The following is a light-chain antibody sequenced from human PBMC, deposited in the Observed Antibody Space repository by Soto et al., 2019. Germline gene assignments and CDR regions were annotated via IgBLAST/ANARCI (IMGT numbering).Light chain of an antibody. CDR1: SSNIGNNA. Sequence: QSVLTQPPSVSEAPRPRVTISCSGSSSNIGNNAVNWYQQLPGKAPKLLIYYDDLLPSGVSDRFSGSKSGTSASLAISGLQSEDEAEYYCAAWDDSLNGVVVGGGTKVTVL. V-gene: IGLV1-36*01. CDR2: YDD. J-gene: IGLJ2*01. CDR3: AAWDDSLNGVV.